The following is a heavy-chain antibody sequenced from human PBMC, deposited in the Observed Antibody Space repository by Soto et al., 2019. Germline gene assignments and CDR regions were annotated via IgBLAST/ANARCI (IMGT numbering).Heavy chain of an antibody. CDR3: VKTGSAGVWTR. CDR2: VTSGGGSR. Sequence: GGSLRLSCAASGFTFSNYAMSWVRQGPGKGLDWVSGVTSGGGSRSYADSVRGRFTISRDNSKSTLFLQMNSLRVEDTAVYYCVKTGSAGVWTRWGQGTVVTVSS. V-gene: IGHV3-23*01. J-gene: IGHJ4*02. D-gene: IGHD6-25*01. CDR1: GFTFSNYA.